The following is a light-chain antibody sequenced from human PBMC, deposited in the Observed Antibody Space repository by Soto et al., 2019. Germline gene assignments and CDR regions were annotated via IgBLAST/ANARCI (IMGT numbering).Light chain of an antibody. CDR2: DAS. J-gene: IGKJ1*01. CDR1: QDINKW. Sequence: DIQMTQSPSSVSASVGDRVTITCRASQDINKWLAWYQQKPGTAPKLLIYDASSLKSGVPSRFSGSGSGTEFTLTISSLQPDDFATYYCQQYNSYSLTFGQGTKVDIK. V-gene: IGKV1-5*01. CDR3: QQYNSYSLT.